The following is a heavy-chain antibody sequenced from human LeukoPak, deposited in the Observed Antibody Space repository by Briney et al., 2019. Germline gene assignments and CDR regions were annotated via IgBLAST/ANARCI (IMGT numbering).Heavy chain of an antibody. D-gene: IGHD5-18*01. J-gene: IGHJ6*02. V-gene: IGHV3-11*06. CDR1: GFTFSDYY. CDR2: ISTSSSYT. Sequence: GGSLRLSCAASGFTFSDYYMNWIRQAPGKGLEWVSYISTSSSYTNYADSVKGRFTISRDNAKNSLYLQMNTLRAEDTAVYYCARDGGYSYGSYYGMNVWGQGTTVTVSS. CDR3: ARDGGYSYGSYYGMNV.